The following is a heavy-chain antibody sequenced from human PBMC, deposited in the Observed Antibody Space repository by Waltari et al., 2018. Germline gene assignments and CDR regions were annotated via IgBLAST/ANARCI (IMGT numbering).Heavy chain of an antibody. CDR3: ARSLMSSGWSTQGY. D-gene: IGHD6-19*01. CDR2: INPNSGGT. J-gene: IGHJ4*02. Sequence: QVQLVQSGAEVKKPGASMTASCKASGSTFTGYYMNRVRQPPGQWVEWMGWINPNSGGTNYAQKFQGRVTMTRDTSISTAYMELSRLRSDDTAVYYCARSLMSSGWSTQGYWGQGTLVTVSS. V-gene: IGHV1-2*02. CDR1: GSTFTGYY.